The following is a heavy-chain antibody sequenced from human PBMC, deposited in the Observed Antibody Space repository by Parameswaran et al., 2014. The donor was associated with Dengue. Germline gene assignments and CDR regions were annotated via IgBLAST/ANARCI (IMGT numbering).Heavy chain of an antibody. D-gene: IGHD6-6*01. V-gene: IGHV3-21*01. J-gene: IGHJ6*02. Sequence: WIRQPPGKGLEWVSSISSSSSYIYYADSVKGRFTISRDNAKNSLYLQMNSLRAEDTAVYYCARDRPPRRPIGMDVWGQGTTVTVSS. CDR2: ISSSSSYI. CDR3: ARDRPPRRPIGMDV.